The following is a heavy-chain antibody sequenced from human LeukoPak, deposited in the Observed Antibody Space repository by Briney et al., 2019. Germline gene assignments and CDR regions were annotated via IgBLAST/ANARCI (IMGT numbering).Heavy chain of an antibody. CDR2: INPSGGST. Sequence: ASVKVSCKASGYTFTSYYMHWARQAPGQGLEWMGIINPSGGSTSYAQKFQGRVTMTRDTSTSTVYMELSSLRSEDTAVYYCARACGSDIVVVPAALDPWGQGTLVTVSS. CDR3: ARACGSDIVVVPAALDP. J-gene: IGHJ5*02. D-gene: IGHD2-2*01. CDR1: GYTFTSYY. V-gene: IGHV1-46*01.